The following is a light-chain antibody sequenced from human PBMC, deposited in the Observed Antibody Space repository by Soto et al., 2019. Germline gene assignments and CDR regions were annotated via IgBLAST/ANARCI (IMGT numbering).Light chain of an antibody. V-gene: IGKV1-39*01. CDR2: AAS. J-gene: IGKJ4*01. CDR1: QSIANY. Sequence: EIQMTQSPSSLSASVGDRVTITCRASQSIANYLNWYQQNSGRAPELLIHAASSLQSGVPSRFSGSGSGTDFTLTISRLQPEDFATYYCQQSYDTPLTFGGGTKVEI. CDR3: QQSYDTPLT.